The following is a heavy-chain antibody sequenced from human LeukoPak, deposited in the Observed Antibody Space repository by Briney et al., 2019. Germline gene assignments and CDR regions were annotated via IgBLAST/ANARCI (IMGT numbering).Heavy chain of an antibody. Sequence: SETLSLTCTVSGGSISSNHYYWGWIRQPPEKGLEWIGSMYYSGSTYYNPSLKSRVTISVDTSKNQFSLKLSSVTAADTAVYYCARGLPSYTITVVRGVQYYFDYWGQGTLVTVSS. CDR2: MYYSGST. CDR1: GGSISSNHYY. J-gene: IGHJ4*02. V-gene: IGHV4-39*01. D-gene: IGHD3-10*01. CDR3: ARGLPSYTITVVRGVQYYFDY.